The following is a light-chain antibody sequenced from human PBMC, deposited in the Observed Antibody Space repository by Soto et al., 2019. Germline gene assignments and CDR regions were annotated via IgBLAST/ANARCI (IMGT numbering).Light chain of an antibody. CDR2: DAS. CDR3: QQYNSYPKT. J-gene: IGKJ1*01. Sequence: EIVLTQSPGTLSLSPGERATLSCRASQSVRSNFLAWYQQKPGQAPRLLMYDASRLQSGVPSGFSGSGSGTDFTLTINSLQTEDFATYYCQQYNSYPKTFGQGTKVDNK. CDR1: QSVRSNF. V-gene: IGKV3-20*01.